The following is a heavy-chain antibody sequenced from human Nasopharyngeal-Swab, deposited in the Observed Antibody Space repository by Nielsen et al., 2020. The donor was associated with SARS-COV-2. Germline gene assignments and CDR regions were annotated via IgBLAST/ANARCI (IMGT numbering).Heavy chain of an antibody. CDR3: VRSPSSISPGWFDP. Sequence: GESLKISCAASGFTFSSYAMTWVRQAPGKGLEWVSSIRVSGDTTYYADSVKGRFTISRDNAKNTLYLQMNSLRAEDTAVYYCVRSPSSISPGWFDPWGQGTLVTVSS. CDR2: IRVSGDTT. J-gene: IGHJ5*02. V-gene: IGHV3-23*01. D-gene: IGHD1-14*01. CDR1: GFTFSSYA.